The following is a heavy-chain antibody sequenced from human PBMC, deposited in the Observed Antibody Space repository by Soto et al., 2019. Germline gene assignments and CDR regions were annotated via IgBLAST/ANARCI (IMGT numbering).Heavy chain of an antibody. CDR3: AREADYVDWFDP. D-gene: IGHD4-17*01. J-gene: IGHJ5*02. CDR2: ISSSSSTI. CDR1: GFTFSSYS. V-gene: IGHV3-48*01. Sequence: EVQLVESGGGLVQPGGSLRLSCAASGFTFSSYSMNWVRQAPGKGLEWVSYISSSSSTIYYADSVKGRFTISRDNAKNSLYLQMSGLRAEDTAVYYCAREADYVDWFDPWGQGTLVTVSS.